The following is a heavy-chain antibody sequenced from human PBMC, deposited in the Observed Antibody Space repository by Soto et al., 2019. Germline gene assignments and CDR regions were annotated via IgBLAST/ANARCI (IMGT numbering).Heavy chain of an antibody. V-gene: IGHV1-46*01. CDR3: AREPYSSGWPFDY. CDR1: GYTFTSYY. D-gene: IGHD6-19*01. CDR2: INPSGGSA. J-gene: IGHJ4*02. Sequence: QVQLVQSGAEVKKPGASVKVSCKASGYTFTSYYLHWVRQAPGQGLEWIGMINPSGGSATYPQKFQGRVSVTRDTSTNTLYMELTSLMSEDTAMYYCAREPYSSGWPFDYWGQRTLVTVSS.